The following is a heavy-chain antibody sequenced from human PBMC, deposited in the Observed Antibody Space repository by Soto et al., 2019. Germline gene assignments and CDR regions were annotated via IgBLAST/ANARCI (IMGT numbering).Heavy chain of an antibody. V-gene: IGHV4-59*01. J-gene: IGHJ4*02. CDR2: IYYSGST. CDR1: GGSISSYY. D-gene: IGHD6-6*01. CDR3: AREDSSSFDY. Sequence: SETLSLTCTVSGGSISSYYWSWIRQPPGKGLEWIGYIYYSGSTNYNPSLKSRVTISVDTSKNQFSLKLSSVTAADTAVYSCAREDSSSFDYWGQGTLVTVSS.